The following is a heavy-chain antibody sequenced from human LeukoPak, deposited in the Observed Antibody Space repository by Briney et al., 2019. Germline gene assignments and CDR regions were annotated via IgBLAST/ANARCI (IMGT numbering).Heavy chain of an antibody. V-gene: IGHV3-21*01. Sequence: GGSLRPSCAASGFTFSSYSMNWVRQAPGKGLEWVSSISSSSSYIYYADSVKGRFTISRDNAKNSLYLQMNSLRAEDTAVYYCARDGQGLLNGYWGQGTLVTVSS. CDR1: GFTFSSYS. D-gene: IGHD3-22*01. CDR2: ISSSSSYI. J-gene: IGHJ4*02. CDR3: ARDGQGLLNGY.